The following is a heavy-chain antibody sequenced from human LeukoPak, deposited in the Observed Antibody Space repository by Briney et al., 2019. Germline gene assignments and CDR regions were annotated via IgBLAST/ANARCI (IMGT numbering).Heavy chain of an antibody. CDR1: GYTFTGYY. J-gene: IGHJ6*04. V-gene: IGHV1-2*04. CDR2: INPNSGGT. CDR3: ARGRRMIGSSSARRYYYYGMDV. Sequence: ASVKVSCKASGYTFTGYYMHWVRQVPGQGLEWMGWINPNSGGTNYAQKFQGWVTMTRDTSISTAYMELSRLRSDDTAVYYCARGRRMIGSSSARRYYYYGMDVWGKGTTVTVSS. D-gene: IGHD2-15*01.